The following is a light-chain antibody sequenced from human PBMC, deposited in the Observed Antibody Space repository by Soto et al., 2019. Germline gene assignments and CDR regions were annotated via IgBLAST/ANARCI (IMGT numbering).Light chain of an antibody. Sequence: QSALTQPPSASGSPGQSVTISCTGTSSDVGFDNYVSWYQRHPGKAPKLLIYEVSKWPSGVPDRFSGSKSGTTAYLTVSGLQADDEADYYCLSYTNIKTLVFGGGTKLTVL. CDR2: EVS. CDR1: SSDVGFDNY. CDR3: LSYTNIKTLV. V-gene: IGLV2-8*01. J-gene: IGLJ2*01.